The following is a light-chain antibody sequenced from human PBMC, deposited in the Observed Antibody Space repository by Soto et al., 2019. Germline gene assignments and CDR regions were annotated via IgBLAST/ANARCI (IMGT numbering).Light chain of an antibody. CDR2: AAS. V-gene: IGKV1-39*01. CDR1: QSISSY. J-gene: IGKJ2*01. CDR3: QQSYSTPYT. Sequence: DIQMTQSPSSLSASVGDRVTITCRASQSISSYLNWYQQKQGKAPKLLIYAASSLESGVPSRFSGSGSGTDFTLTISSMQPEDFATYYCQQSYSTPYTFGQGNKLEI.